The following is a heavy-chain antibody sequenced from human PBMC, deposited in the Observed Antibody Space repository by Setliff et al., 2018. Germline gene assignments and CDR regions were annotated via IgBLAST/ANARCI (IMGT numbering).Heavy chain of an antibody. Sequence: PGGSLRLSCVGTGFSFRNCWASWVRQAPGKGPEWVASINPGGSEKYYVDSVRGRFTISRDNARNSLSLQMNSLRSDDTAVYFCAREHPPGAFSYMDVWGKGTTVTVSS. CDR3: AREHPPGAFSYMDV. CDR2: INPGGSEK. CDR1: GFSFRNCW. J-gene: IGHJ6*03. V-gene: IGHV3-7*01.